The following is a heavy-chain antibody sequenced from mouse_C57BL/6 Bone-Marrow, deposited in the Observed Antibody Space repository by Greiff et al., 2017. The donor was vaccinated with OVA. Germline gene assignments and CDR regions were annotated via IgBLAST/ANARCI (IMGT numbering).Heavy chain of an antibody. D-gene: IGHD2-3*01. CDR1: GFNIKDDY. CDR2: IDPENGDT. J-gene: IGHJ2*01. V-gene: IGHV14-4*01. Sequence: EVQLQQSGAELVRPGASVKLSCTASGFNIKDDYMHWVKQRPEQGLEWIGWIDPENGDTEYASKFQGKATITADTSSNTAYLQLSSLTSEDTAVYHCTTWLLNPFDYWGQGTTLTVSS. CDR3: TTWLLNPFDY.